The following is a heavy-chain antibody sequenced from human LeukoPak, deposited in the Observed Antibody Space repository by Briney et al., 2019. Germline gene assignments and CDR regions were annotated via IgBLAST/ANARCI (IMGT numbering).Heavy chain of an antibody. D-gene: IGHD1-26*01. CDR3: ARDSGLNPFDY. Sequence: GGSLGLSCVASGFIFNNYEINWVRQAPGKGLEWISYISSSGNNIYYADSVKGRFTISRDNAKNSLYLEMNSLRAEDTAIYYCARDSGLNPFDYWGQGTLVSVSS. V-gene: IGHV3-48*03. CDR2: ISSSGNNI. CDR1: GFIFNNYE. J-gene: IGHJ4*02.